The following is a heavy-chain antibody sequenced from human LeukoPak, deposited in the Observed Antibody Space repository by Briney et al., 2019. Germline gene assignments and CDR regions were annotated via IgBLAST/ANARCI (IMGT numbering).Heavy chain of an antibody. J-gene: IGHJ3*01. CDR1: GFSFNNNA. Sequence: PGGSLRLSCAASGFSFNNNAMSWVRQAPGKGLEWVSAINGGGDATEYADSVKGRFTISRDNSKKTLYLQMNSLRPEDTAVYYRARCTASCYANAFDVWGQGTLLTVSS. V-gene: IGHV3-23*01. D-gene: IGHD2-2*01. CDR2: INGGGDAT. CDR3: ARCTASCYANAFDV.